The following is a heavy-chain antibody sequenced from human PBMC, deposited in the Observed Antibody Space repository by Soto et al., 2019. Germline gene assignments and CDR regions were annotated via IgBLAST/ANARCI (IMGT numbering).Heavy chain of an antibody. Sequence: VASVKVSCKASGGTFSSSAISWVRQAPGQGLEWMGGIIPIFGTTNYAQKFQGRVTITADESTSTAYMELSSLRSEDTAVYYCYYDFWSGPLGGYYYGMDVWGQGTKVTVCS. J-gene: IGHJ6*02. V-gene: IGHV1-69*13. D-gene: IGHD3-3*01. CDR1: GGTFSSSA. CDR2: IIPIFGTT. CDR3: YYDFWSGPLGGYYYGMDV.